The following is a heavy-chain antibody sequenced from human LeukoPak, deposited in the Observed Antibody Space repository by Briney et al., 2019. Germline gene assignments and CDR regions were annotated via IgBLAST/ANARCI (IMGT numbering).Heavy chain of an antibody. CDR1: GGSISINSYY. Sequence: SETLSLTCSVSGGSISINSYYWDWIRQSPGKGLEWLGSLYFRGNTYYNPSLKSRVSMSVDTSKNQFSLRLKSVTAADTAVYYCARVRRPLPPWELPNWFDPWGQGTLVTVSS. CDR2: LYFRGNT. J-gene: IGHJ5*02. V-gene: IGHV4-39*07. CDR3: ARVRRPLPPWELPNWFDP. D-gene: IGHD1-26*01.